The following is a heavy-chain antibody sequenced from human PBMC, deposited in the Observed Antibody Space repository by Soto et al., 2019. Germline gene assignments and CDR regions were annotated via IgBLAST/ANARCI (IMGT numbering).Heavy chain of an antibody. CDR2: ICGDGAA. CDR3: ARDPKGFWSGSSYYYYGLDV. J-gene: IGHJ6*02. CDR1: GFTVSSNY. V-gene: IGHV3-53*01. D-gene: IGHD3-3*01. Sequence: GSLRLSCAASGFTVSSNYVSWVRQAPGKGLEWVSVICGDGAAYYADPVKGRFTISRDTSKNTLFLHMNSLRVEDTAVYYCARDPKGFWSGSSYYYYGLDVWGQGTTVTVSS.